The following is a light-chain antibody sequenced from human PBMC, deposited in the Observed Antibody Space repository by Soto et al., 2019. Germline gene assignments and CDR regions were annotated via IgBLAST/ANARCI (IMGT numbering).Light chain of an antibody. CDR1: QSVSRY. CDR2: DAS. CDR3: HQRSNWPIT. V-gene: IGKV3-11*01. J-gene: IGKJ1*01. Sequence: EIVSTQSPATLSLSPGERSTLSFRASQSVSRYLAWYQQKPGQAPRLLIYDASNRATGIPARFSGSGSGTDFTLTISSLEPEDFAVYYCHQRSNWPITFGQGTKVDIK.